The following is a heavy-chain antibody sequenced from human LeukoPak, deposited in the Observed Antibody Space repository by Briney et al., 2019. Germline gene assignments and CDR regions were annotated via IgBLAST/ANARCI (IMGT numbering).Heavy chain of an antibody. D-gene: IGHD3-22*01. Sequence: GGSLKLSCAASGFTFSGSAIHWVRQASGIGLEWLGRIRSKANSYATAYAASVNGRFTISRDDSRNTAYLQMNSLKTEDTAVYYCTSRPTPFYYYDSSASDAFESWGQGTMVTVSS. V-gene: IGHV3-73*01. CDR1: GFTFSGSA. CDR3: TSRPTPFYYYDSSASDAFES. CDR2: IRSKANSYAT. J-gene: IGHJ3*02.